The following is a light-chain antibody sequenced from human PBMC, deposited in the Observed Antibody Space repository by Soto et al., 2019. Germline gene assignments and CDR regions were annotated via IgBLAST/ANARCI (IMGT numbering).Light chain of an antibody. V-gene: IGLV2-8*01. Sequence: QSALTQPPSASGSPGQSVTISCTGTSSDVGGYNYVSWYQQHPGKAPKVMIYEVSKRPSGVPDRFSGSKSGNTASLTVSGLQAEAVADYYCSSYAGSNLYVFGTGTKLTVL. CDR1: SSDVGGYNY. J-gene: IGLJ1*01. CDR2: EVS. CDR3: SSYAGSNLYV.